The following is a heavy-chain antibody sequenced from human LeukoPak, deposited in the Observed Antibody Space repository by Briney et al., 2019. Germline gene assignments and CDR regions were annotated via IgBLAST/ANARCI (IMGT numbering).Heavy chain of an antibody. CDR3: VRDSTKGTYWYFDL. D-gene: IGHD5/OR15-5a*01. J-gene: IGHJ2*01. Sequence: ASVKVSCKASGYTFTSYAMHWVRQAPGQRLEWMGWINAGNGNTKYSQKFQGRVTITRDTSASTAYMELSSLRSEDTAVYYCVRDSTKGTYWYFDLWGRGTLVTVSS. CDR1: GYTFTSYA. CDR2: INAGNGNT. V-gene: IGHV1-3*01.